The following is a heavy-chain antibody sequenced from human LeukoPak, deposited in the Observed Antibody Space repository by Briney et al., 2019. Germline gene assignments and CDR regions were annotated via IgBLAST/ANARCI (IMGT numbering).Heavy chain of an antibody. V-gene: IGHV4-31*03. J-gene: IGHJ4*02. Sequence: SETLSLTCTVSGGSISSGGYHWSWIRQHPGKGLEWIGYIYYSGSTYYNPSLKSRVTISVDTSKNQFSLKLSSVTAADTAVYYCAREWIRAHGFDYWGQGTLVTVSS. D-gene: IGHD3-10*01. CDR2: IYYSGST. CDR3: AREWIRAHGFDY. CDR1: GGSISSGGYH.